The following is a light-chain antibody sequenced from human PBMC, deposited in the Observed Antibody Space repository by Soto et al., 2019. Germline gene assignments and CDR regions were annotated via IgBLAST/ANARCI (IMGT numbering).Light chain of an antibody. Sequence: EIVLTQSPGTLSLSPGERATLSCRASQTVLTNYLAWYQQRPGQAPRLLIYGASSRAAGIPDRFIGSGSGTDFTLTITRLEPEDFAVYYCQQYGSSQFTFGPGTKVNVK. CDR3: QQYGSSQFT. V-gene: IGKV3-20*01. J-gene: IGKJ3*01. CDR1: QTVLTNY. CDR2: GAS.